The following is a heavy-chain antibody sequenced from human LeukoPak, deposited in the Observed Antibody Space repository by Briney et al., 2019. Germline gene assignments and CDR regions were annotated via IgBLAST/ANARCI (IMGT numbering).Heavy chain of an antibody. Sequence: QTGGSLRLSCAASGFTFSSYWMSWVRQAPGKGLEWVANIKQDGSERYYVDSVKGRFTISRDNAKNSLYLQMNSLRAEDTAVYYCARESGSSSWRIDYWGQRTLVTVSS. CDR3: ARESGSSSWRIDY. V-gene: IGHV3-7*01. CDR2: IKQDGSER. D-gene: IGHD6-13*01. J-gene: IGHJ4*02. CDR1: GFTFSSYW.